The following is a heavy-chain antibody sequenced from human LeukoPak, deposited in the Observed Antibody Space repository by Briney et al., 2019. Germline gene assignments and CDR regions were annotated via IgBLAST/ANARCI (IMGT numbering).Heavy chain of an antibody. V-gene: IGHV1-69*04. CDR3: ASMASGSSGWQGPRYFDL. J-gene: IGHJ2*01. CDR2: IIPILGIA. CDR1: GGTFSSYA. Sequence: GASVKVSCKASGGTFSSYAISWVRQAPGQGLEWMGRIIPILGIANYAQKFQGRVTITADKSTSTAYMELSSLRSEDTAVYYCASMASGSSGWQGPRYFDLWGRGTLVTVSS. D-gene: IGHD6-19*01.